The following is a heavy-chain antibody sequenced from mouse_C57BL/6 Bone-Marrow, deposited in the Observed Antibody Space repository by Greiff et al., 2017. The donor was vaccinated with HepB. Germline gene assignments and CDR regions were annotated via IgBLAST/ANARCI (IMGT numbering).Heavy chain of an antibody. V-gene: IGHV5-16*01. D-gene: IGHD1-1*01. J-gene: IGHJ2*01. CDR2: INYDGSST. CDR3: ARAPLYYGSSYNYFDY. CDR1: GFTFSDYY. Sequence: EVKVVESEGGLVQPGSSMKLSCTASGFTFSDYYMAWVRQVPEKGLEWVANINYDGSSTYYLDSLKSRFIISRDNAKNILYLQMSSLKSEDTATYYCARAPLYYGSSYNYFDYWGQGTTLTVSS.